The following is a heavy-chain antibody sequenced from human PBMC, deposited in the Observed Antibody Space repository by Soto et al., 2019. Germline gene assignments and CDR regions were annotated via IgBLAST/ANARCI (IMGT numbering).Heavy chain of an antibody. CDR2: IIPIFGTA. J-gene: IGHJ4*02. Sequence: ASVKVSCKASGYTFTSYYMHWVRQAPGQGLEWMGGIIPIFGTANYAQKFQGRVTITADESTSTAYMELSSLRSEDTAVYYCARGKSSSASFDYWGQGTLVTVSS. CDR3: ARGKSSSASFDY. V-gene: IGHV1-69*13. D-gene: IGHD6-6*01. CDR1: GYTFTSYY.